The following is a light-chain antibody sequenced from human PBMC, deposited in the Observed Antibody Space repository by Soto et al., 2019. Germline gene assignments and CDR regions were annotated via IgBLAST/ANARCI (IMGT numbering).Light chain of an antibody. CDR2: HAS. J-gene: IGKJ1*01. CDR3: QQYNSYS. Sequence: DIQMTQSPSTLPASVGEGVSIICRASQSISNLLAWYQQKPGTAPKLLIYHASSLESGVPSRFSGSGSGTEFTLTISSLQPDDFATYYCQQYNSYSFGQGTKVDI. CDR1: QSISNL. V-gene: IGKV1-5*02.